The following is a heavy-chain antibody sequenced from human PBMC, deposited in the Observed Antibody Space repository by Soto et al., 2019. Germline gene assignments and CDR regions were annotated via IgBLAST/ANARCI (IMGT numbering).Heavy chain of an antibody. CDR1: GGSIRDYF. D-gene: IGHD4-17*01. Sequence: QVQLQESGPGLVKPSETLSLTCTVSGGSIRDYFWTWIRQPPGKGLEWIGYIYYSGRTNYNPSLKSRVSISVDTSKNHFSLQLRSVTAADTAVYYCARVGGDDFGDSGGFVYWGQGTLVTVSS. CDR2: IYYSGRT. J-gene: IGHJ4*02. CDR3: ARVGGDDFGDSGGFVY. V-gene: IGHV4-59*01.